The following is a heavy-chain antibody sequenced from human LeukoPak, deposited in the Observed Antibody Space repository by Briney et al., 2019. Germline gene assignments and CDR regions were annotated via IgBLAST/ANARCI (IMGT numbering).Heavy chain of an antibody. V-gene: IGHV1-24*01. D-gene: IGHD2-21*02. CDR1: GYTLTELS. J-gene: IGHJ3*02. Sequence: ASVKVSCKVSGYTLTELSMHWVRQAPGKGLEWMGGFDPEDGETIYAQKFQGRVTMTEDTSTDTAYMELSSLRSEDTAVYYCATDWNCGGDCCSDAFDIWGQGTMVTVSS. CDR2: FDPEDGET. CDR3: ATDWNCGGDCCSDAFDI.